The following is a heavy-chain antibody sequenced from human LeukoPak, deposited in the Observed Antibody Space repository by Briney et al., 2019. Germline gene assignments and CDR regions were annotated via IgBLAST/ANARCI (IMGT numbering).Heavy chain of an antibody. D-gene: IGHD1-26*01. CDR1: GFTVSSNY. CDR2: IYSGGNT. Sequence: GGSLRLSCAASGFTVSSNYMSWVRQAPGKGLEWVSVIYSGGNTYYADSVKGRFTISRDNSKNTLYLQMNSLRAEDTAVYFCARTNSGNYFDYWGQGTLVTVSS. J-gene: IGHJ4*02. CDR3: ARTNSGNYFDY. V-gene: IGHV3-53*01.